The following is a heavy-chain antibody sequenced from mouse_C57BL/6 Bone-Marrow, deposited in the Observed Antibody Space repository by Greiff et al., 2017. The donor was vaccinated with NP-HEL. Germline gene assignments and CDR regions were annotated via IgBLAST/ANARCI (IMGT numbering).Heavy chain of an antibody. V-gene: IGHV1-64*01. CDR3: ARRTETGTYAMDY. Sequence: VQLKQPGAELVKPGASVKLSCKASGYTFTSYWMHWVKQRPGQGLAWIGMIHPNSGSTNYNEKFKSKATLTVDKSSSTAYMQLSSLTSEDSAVYYCARRTETGTYAMDYWGQGTSVTVSS. CDR1: GYTFTSYW. J-gene: IGHJ4*01. D-gene: IGHD4-1*01. CDR2: IHPNSGST.